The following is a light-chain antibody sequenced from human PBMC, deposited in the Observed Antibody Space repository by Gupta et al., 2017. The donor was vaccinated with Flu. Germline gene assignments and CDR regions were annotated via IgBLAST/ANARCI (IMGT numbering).Light chain of an antibody. V-gene: IGKV1-16*01. CDR2: AAS. CDR3: QQYNYYPLT. CDR1: QAITNY. J-gene: IGKJ5*01. Sequence: RASQAITNYLAWYQQRPGKAPKPLIYAASKLHSGVPSRFSGSGSGTHFNLTISSLQAEDFATYYCQQYNYYPLTFGQGTRLEIQ.